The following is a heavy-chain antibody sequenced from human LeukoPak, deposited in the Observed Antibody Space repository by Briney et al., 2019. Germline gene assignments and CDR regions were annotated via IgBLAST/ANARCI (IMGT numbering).Heavy chain of an antibody. CDR2: INTDGSST. J-gene: IGHJ6*03. D-gene: IGHD3-22*01. CDR1: GFTFSSYW. Sequence: PGGSLRLSCAASGFTFSSYWMHWVRQAPGKGLVWVSRINTDGSSTSYADSVRGRFTISRDNAKNTLYLQMNSLRAEDTAVYYCARARYYYDSSGYLDYYYYYMDVWGKGTTVTVSS. CDR3: ARARYYYDSSGYLDYYYYYMDV. V-gene: IGHV3-74*01.